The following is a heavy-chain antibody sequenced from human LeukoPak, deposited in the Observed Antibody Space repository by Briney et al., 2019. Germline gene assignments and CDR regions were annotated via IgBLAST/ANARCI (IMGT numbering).Heavy chain of an antibody. J-gene: IGHJ4*02. Sequence: AGGSLRLSCEASGFTFSAYAMTWVRQAPGKGLEWVSSIGSDNKPHYSESVKGRFAISRDNSKNILFLHLNSLRAEDTAVYYCAKELDYGGNSPFHYWGQGTLVTVSS. CDR3: AKELDYGGNSPFHY. D-gene: IGHD4-23*01. CDR2: IGSDNKP. CDR1: GFTFSAYA. V-gene: IGHV3-23*05.